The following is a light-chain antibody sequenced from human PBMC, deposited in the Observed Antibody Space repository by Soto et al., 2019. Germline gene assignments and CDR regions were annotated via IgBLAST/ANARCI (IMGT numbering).Light chain of an antibody. CDR1: SANIGTGYD. CDR3: QSFDSGLSTYV. V-gene: IGLV1-40*01. Sequence: VLTQPPSVSGAPGQTVTISFTGCSANIGTGYDVHWYQQVPGTAPKLLIYGNNNRPSAIPDRFSGSKSDTSASLAIAGLQAEEEVDYYCQSFDSGLSTYVFRTGTKVTVL. J-gene: IGLJ1*01. CDR2: GNN.